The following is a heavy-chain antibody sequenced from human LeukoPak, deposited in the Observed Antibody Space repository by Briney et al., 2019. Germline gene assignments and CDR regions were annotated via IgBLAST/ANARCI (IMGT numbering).Heavy chain of an antibody. CDR2: ISSSSSYI. V-gene: IGHV3-21*03. D-gene: IGHD1-1*01. Sequence: GGSLRLSCAASGFTFSSYSMNWVRQAPGKGLEWVSSISSSSSYIYYADYVKGRFTISRDNSNNTLYVQMNSLRAEDTAVYYCAKARSGSANWALQIFDNWGQGTLVTVS. CDR3: AKARSGSANWALQIFDN. CDR1: GFTFSSYS. J-gene: IGHJ4*02.